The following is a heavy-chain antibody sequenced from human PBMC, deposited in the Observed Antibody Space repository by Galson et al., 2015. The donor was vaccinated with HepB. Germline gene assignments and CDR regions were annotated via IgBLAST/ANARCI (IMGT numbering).Heavy chain of an antibody. D-gene: IGHD6-19*01. V-gene: IGHV6-1*01. CDR3: ARTGGQWLADAFDI. Sequence: CAISGDSVSSNSAAWNWIRQSPSRGLEWLGRTYYRSKWYNDYAVSVKSRITINPDTSKNQFSLQLNSVTPEDTAVYYCARTGGQWLADAFDIWGQRTMVTVSS. CDR1: GDSVSSNSAA. J-gene: IGHJ3*02. CDR2: TYYRSKWYN.